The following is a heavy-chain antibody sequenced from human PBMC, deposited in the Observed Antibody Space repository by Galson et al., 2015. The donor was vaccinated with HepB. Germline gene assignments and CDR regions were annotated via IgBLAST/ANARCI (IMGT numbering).Heavy chain of an antibody. Sequence: SLRLSCAASGFTFSRYAIHWVRQTPGKGLEWVAVISYDGSNKNYADSVKGRFTISRDNSKNTLYLQMNSLRTEDTAVYYCTRGRGQWLVPYFDSWGQGTLVTVSS. J-gene: IGHJ4*02. D-gene: IGHD6-19*01. CDR3: TRGRGQWLVPYFDS. V-gene: IGHV3-30-3*01. CDR1: GFTFSRYA. CDR2: ISYDGSNK.